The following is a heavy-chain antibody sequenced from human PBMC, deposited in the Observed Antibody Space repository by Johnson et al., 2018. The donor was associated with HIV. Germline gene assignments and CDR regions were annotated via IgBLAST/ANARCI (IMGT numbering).Heavy chain of an antibody. CDR2: ISWDGGST. D-gene: IGHD3-22*01. CDR1: GFTVDDYT. CDR3: ARAAGRDYYDSDAFDF. J-gene: IGHJ3*01. Sequence: VQLLVSGGVVVQPGGSLRLSCAASGFTVDDYTMHWVRQAPGKGLEWVSLISWDGGSTDYADSVKGRFTISRDNSKNTLYLQMNSLRAEATAVYYCARAAGRDYYDSDAFDFWGRVTMVTLSS. V-gene: IGHV3-43*01.